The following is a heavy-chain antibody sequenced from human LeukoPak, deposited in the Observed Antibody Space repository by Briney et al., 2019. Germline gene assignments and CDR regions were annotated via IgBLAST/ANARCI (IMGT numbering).Heavy chain of an antibody. CDR2: IYYSGST. CDR1: GGSISSYY. V-gene: IGHV4-59*08. CDR3: ARLGTAAGKYYGMDV. D-gene: IGHD6-13*01. J-gene: IGHJ6*02. Sequence: SETLSLTCTVSGGSISSYYWSWIRQPPGKGLEWIGYIYYSGSTNYNPSLKGRVTISVDTSKNQFSLKLSSVTAADTAVYYCARLGTAAGKYYGMDVWGQGTTVTVTS.